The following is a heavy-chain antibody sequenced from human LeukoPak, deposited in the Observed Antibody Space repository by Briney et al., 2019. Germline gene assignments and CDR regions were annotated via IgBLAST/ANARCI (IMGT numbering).Heavy chain of an antibody. CDR3: AQGGHDYNPFYC. J-gene: IGHJ4*02. D-gene: IGHD4-11*01. CDR2: IEGGGGDP. Sequence: PGGSLRLSCAGSGFTFSTNAMGWVRQAPGEGLEWVSSIEGGGGDPFYADSVRGRFTISRDKSKNTLYLQLNSLRAEDTAVYFCAQGGHDYNPFYCWGQGTLVTVSS. V-gene: IGHV3-23*01. CDR1: GFTFSTNA.